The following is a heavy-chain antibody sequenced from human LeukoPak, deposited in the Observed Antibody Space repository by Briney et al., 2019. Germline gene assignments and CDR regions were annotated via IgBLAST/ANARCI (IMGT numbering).Heavy chain of an antibody. D-gene: IGHD6-13*01. CDR1: GYSFTSYW. CDR3: ARQQQQLNTPFDY. J-gene: IGHJ4*02. Sequence: GESLKISCKGSGYSFTSYWIGWVRQMPGKGLEWMGIIYPGDSDTRYSPSFQGRVTISADKSISTVYLQWSSLKASDTAMYYCARQQQQLNTPFDYWGQGTLVTVSS. V-gene: IGHV5-51*01. CDR2: IYPGDSDT.